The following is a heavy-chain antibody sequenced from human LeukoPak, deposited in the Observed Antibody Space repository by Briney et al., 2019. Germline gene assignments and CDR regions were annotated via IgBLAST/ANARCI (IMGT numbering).Heavy chain of an antibody. CDR2: IWYDGSDK. Sequence: GGSLPVSRAASGFTFSRYGMHWVRQAPGKGLEWVAVIWYDGSDKYYADSVKGRFTISRDNSKDTLYLQMNSLRAEDTALYYCARANYGSGSNYNYGMDVWGQGTTVTVSS. CDR1: GFTFSRYG. J-gene: IGHJ6*02. CDR3: ARANYGSGSNYNYGMDV. V-gene: IGHV3-33*01. D-gene: IGHD3-10*01.